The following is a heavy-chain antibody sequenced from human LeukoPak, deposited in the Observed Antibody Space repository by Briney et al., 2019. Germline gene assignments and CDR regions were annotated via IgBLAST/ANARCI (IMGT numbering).Heavy chain of an antibody. CDR3: ARAPPYYDILTGSWFDP. CDR2: IIPILGIA. CDR1: GGTFSSYA. J-gene: IGHJ5*02. V-gene: IGHV1-69*04. Sequence: SVKVSCKASGGTFSSYAISWVRQAPGQGLEWMGRIIPILGIANYAQKFQGRVTITADKSTSTAYMELSSLRSEDTAVYYCARAPPYYDILTGSWFDPWGQGTLVAVSS. D-gene: IGHD3-9*01.